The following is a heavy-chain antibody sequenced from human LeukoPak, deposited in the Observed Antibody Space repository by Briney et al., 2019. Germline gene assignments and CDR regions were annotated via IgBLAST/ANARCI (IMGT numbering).Heavy chain of an antibody. CDR1: GFTFSNYA. V-gene: IGHV3-23*01. J-gene: IGHJ4*02. CDR3: AKGFYNWNLGY. D-gene: IGHD1-20*01. Sequence: SGGSLRLSCAASGFTFSNYAMNWVRQAPGKGLEWVSGISGGDGTTFYADSVKGRFTISRDNSKNTLYLQMNSLRAEDTAVYYCAKGFYNWNLGYWGQGTLVTVSS. CDR2: ISGGDGTT.